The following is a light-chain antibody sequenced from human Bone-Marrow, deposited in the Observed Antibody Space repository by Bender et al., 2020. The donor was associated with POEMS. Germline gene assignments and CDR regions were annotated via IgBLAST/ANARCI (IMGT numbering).Light chain of an antibody. CDR2: EVS. Sequence: QSALTQPASVSGSPGQSITISCTGTSNDVGGYKYVSLYQQHPGKAPKLIIYEVSNRPSGISNRFSASKSSNTASLTISGLQTEDEADYYCGSYTSTNTLAFGTGTKVTVL. CDR3: GSYTSTNTLA. J-gene: IGLJ1*01. V-gene: IGLV2-14*01. CDR1: SNDVGGYKY.